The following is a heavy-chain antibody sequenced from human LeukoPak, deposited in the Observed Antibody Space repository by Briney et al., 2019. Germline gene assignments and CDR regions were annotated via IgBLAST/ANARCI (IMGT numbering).Heavy chain of an antibody. V-gene: IGHV4-59*01. D-gene: IGHD3-3*01. J-gene: IGHJ6*03. Sequence: SETLSLTCTVSGGSISSYYWSWIRQPPGKGLEWIGYIYYSGSTNYNPSLKSRVTISVDTSKNQFSLKLSSVTAADTAVYYCARRFWSGYFYYMNVWGKGTTVTVPS. CDR2: IYYSGST. CDR3: ARRFWSGYFYYMNV. CDR1: GGSISSYY.